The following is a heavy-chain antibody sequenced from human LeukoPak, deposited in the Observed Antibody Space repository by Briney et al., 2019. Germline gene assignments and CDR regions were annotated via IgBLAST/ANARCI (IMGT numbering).Heavy chain of an antibody. Sequence: SETLSLTCAVSGGSISSSNWWSWVRQPPGKGLEWIGEIYHSGSTNYNPSLKSRVTISVDKSKNQFSLKLSSVTAADTAVYYCARDVWFGELPPSYFDYWGQGTLVTVSS. J-gene: IGHJ4*02. CDR2: IYHSGST. CDR3: ARDVWFGELPPSYFDY. D-gene: IGHD3-10*01. CDR1: GGSISSSNW. V-gene: IGHV4-4*02.